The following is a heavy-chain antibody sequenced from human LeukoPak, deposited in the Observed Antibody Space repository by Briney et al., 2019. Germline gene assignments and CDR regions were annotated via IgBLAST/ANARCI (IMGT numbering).Heavy chain of an antibody. CDR1: GFTFSSYS. CDR2: ISSGSSFI. V-gene: IGHV3-21*01. Sequence: GGSLRLSCAASGFTFSSYSMNWVRQAPGKGLEWVSSISSGSSFIYYADSVKGRFTIPRDNAKNSLYLQLNSLRAEDTAVYYCARDSGSPQDAFDIWGQGTMVTVSS. CDR3: ARDSGSPQDAFDI. D-gene: IGHD6-13*01. J-gene: IGHJ3*02.